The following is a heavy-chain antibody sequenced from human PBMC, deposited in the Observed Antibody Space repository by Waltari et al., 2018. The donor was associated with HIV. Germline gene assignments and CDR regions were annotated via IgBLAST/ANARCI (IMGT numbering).Heavy chain of an antibody. CDR3: ARPIVVGALGYGMDV. V-gene: IGHV4-39*01. J-gene: IGHJ6*02. CDR2: IYYSGST. D-gene: IGHD2-2*01. Sequence: QLQLQESGPGLVKPSETLSLTCTVSGGSIRRSSYYWGWIRPPTGKGLEWLGSIYYSGSTYYNPSLKSRVTISVDTSKNQFSLKLSSVTAADTAVYYCARPIVVGALGYGMDVWGQGTTVTVSS. CDR1: GGSIRRSSYY.